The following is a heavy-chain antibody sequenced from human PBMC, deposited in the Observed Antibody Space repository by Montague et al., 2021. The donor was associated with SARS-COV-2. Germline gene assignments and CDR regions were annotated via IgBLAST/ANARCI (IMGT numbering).Heavy chain of an antibody. CDR1: GGSFSGYY. Sequence: SETLSLTCAVYGGSFSGYYWNWIRQPPGQGLEWIGEINHIGSTNYNPSLKSRVTMSVDTSKNQFSLKLSSVTAADTAVYYCARGARQGYGFRLGSFDSWGQGTLVTVSS. D-gene: IGHD3-10*01. V-gene: IGHV4-34*01. J-gene: IGHJ4*02. CDR3: ARGARQGYGFRLGSFDS. CDR2: INHIGST.